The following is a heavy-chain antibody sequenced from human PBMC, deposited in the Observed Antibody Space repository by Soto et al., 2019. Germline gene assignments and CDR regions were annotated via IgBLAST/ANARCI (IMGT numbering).Heavy chain of an antibody. CDR2: INAGNGNT. CDR1: GYTFTNYA. V-gene: IGHV1-3*01. J-gene: IGHJ4*02. D-gene: IGHD5-12*01. Sequence: ASVKVSCKASGYTFTNYAMHWVRQAPGQRLEWMGWINAGNGNTKYSQKFRGRVTITRDTSASTAYMELSSLRSEDTAVYYCARVSGYYLPDYWGQGTLVTVSS. CDR3: ARVSGYYLPDY.